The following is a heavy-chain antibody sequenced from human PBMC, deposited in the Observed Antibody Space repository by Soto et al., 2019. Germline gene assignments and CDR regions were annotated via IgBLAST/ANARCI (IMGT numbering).Heavy chain of an antibody. Sequence: GESLKISCKGSGYSFTSYWIGWVRQMPGKGLEWMGIIYPGDSDTRYSPSFQGQVTISADKSISTAYLQWSSLKASDTAMYYCASNVLLWFGESPGAFDIWGQGTMVTVSS. CDR3: ASNVLLWFGESPGAFDI. CDR1: GYSFTSYW. CDR2: IYPGDSDT. D-gene: IGHD3-10*01. J-gene: IGHJ3*02. V-gene: IGHV5-51*01.